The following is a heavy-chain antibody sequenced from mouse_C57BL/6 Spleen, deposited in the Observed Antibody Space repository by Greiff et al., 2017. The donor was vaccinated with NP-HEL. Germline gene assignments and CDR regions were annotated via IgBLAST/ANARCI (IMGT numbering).Heavy chain of an antibody. CDR3: AREWAQAPFDY. Sequence: QVQLQQPGAELVRPGSSVKLSCKASGYTFTSYWMHWVKQRPIQGLEWIGNIDPSDSETHYNQKFKDKATLTVDKSSSTAYMQLSSLTSEDSAVYYCAREWAQAPFDYWGQGTLVTVSA. CDR2: IDPSDSET. J-gene: IGHJ3*01. V-gene: IGHV1-52*01. CDR1: GYTFTSYW. D-gene: IGHD3-2*02.